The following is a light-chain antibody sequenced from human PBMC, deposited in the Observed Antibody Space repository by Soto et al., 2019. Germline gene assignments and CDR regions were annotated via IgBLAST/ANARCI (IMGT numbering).Light chain of an antibody. CDR3: CSYTSSITYV. CDR1: RRDVGGYNY. J-gene: IGLJ1*01. CDR2: EVT. Sequence: QSALTQPASVSGSPGQSITISCTGTRRDVGGYNYVSWYQQYPGKSPKLLVYEVTHRPSGVSNRFSGSKSGNTASLTISGLQAEDEADYYCCSYTSSITYVFGTGTKVTVL. V-gene: IGLV2-14*01.